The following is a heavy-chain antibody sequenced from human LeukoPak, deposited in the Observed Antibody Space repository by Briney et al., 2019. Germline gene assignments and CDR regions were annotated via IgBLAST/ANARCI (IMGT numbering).Heavy chain of an antibody. J-gene: IGHJ4*02. D-gene: IGHD3-22*01. CDR1: GFSFSSYW. CDR2: IKEDGSEK. Sequence: GGSLRLSCAASGFSFSSYWMSWVRQAPGKGLEWVANIKEDGSEKYYVGPVEGRFTISRDNAKNSLYLQMNSLRGDDTAIYYCAFGNYYDSSGSLFDYWGQGTLVTVSS. CDR3: AFGNYYDSSGSLFDY. V-gene: IGHV3-7*01.